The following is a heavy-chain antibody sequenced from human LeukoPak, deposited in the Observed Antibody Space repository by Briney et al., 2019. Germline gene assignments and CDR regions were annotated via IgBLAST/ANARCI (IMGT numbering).Heavy chain of an antibody. CDR3: ARGVFSTPRVYGMDV. CDR2: ISSSGSTI. V-gene: IGHV3-48*03. J-gene: IGHJ6*02. D-gene: IGHD6-6*01. CDR1: GFTFSSYE. Sequence: QPGGSLRLSCAASGFTFSSYEMNWVRQAPGKGLEWVSYISSSGSTIYYADSVKGRFTISRDNAKNSLYLQMNSLRAEDTAVYYCARGVFSTPRVYGMDVWGQGTTVTVSS.